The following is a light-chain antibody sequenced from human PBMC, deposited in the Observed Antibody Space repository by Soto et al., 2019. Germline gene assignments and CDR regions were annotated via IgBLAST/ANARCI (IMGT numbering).Light chain of an antibody. CDR1: QSISTW. Sequence: EIVVTQSPVTLSVSVGDRATLSCRASQSISTWLAWYQHKPGKAPRLLVYSGDKRERGIPPRFSGSGSGTEFTLTISSLQPEDFGVYYCQERNNWTMTFGQGTRL. J-gene: IGKJ5*01. V-gene: IGKV3-11*01. CDR2: SGD. CDR3: QERNNWTMT.